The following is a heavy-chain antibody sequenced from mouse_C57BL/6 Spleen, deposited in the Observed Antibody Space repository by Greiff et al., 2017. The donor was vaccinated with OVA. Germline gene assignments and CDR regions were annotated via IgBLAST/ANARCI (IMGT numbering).Heavy chain of an antibody. CDR2: ISDGGSYT. Sequence: DVMLVESGGGLVKPGGSLKLSCAASGFTFSSYAMSWVRQTPEKRLEWVATISDGGSYTYYPDNVKGRFTISRDNAKNNLYLQMSHLKSEDTAMYYCARDGGGNWNYAMDYWGQGTSVTVSS. CDR1: GFTFSSYA. V-gene: IGHV5-4*01. D-gene: IGHD2-1*01. CDR3: ARDGGGNWNYAMDY. J-gene: IGHJ4*01.